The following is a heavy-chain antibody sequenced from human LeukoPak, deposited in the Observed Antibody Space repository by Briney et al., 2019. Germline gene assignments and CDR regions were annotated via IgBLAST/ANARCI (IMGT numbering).Heavy chain of an antibody. V-gene: IGHV4-61*01. CDR1: GGSISSSSYY. CDR3: ARDASIAAEGDYYYGMDV. D-gene: IGHD6-13*01. J-gene: IGHJ6*02. CDR2: IYYSGST. Sequence: SETLSLTCTVSGGSISSSSYYWSWIRQPPGRGLEWIGYIYYSGSTNYNPSLKSRVTISVDTSKNQFSLKLSSVTAADTAVYYCARDASIAAEGDYYYGMDVWGQGTTVTVSS.